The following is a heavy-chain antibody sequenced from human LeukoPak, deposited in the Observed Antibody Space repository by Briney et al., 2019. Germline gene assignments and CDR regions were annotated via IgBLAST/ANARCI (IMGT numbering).Heavy chain of an antibody. V-gene: IGHV3-7*01. D-gene: IGHD2-8*02. CDR3: VRELVVGPAEYFQH. CDR2: TNQDGSEK. J-gene: IGHJ1*01. Sequence: PGGSLRLSCAASGFIFSSSWMSWVRQAPGKGLEGVANTNQDGSEKYYLESVRGRFTISRDNAKNSLYLQMNSLRAEDTAVYYCVRELVVGPAEYFQHWGQGTLVTVSS. CDR1: GFIFSSSW.